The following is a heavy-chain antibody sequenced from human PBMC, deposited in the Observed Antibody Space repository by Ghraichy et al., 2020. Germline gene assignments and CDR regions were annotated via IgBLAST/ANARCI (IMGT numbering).Heavy chain of an antibody. V-gene: IGHV3-23*01. CDR1: GFTFSSYV. CDR3: AKGILPGTRTISYYYNGMDV. D-gene: IGHD1/OR15-1a*01. Sequence: GESLNISCAASGFTFSSYVLSWVRQAPGKGLEWVSAISGSGGDTYYPDSVKGRFTISRDNSKNTLYFQMNSLRSEDTAVYFCAKGILPGTRTISYYYNGMDVWGQGTTVTVSS. CDR2: ISGSGGDT. J-gene: IGHJ6*02.